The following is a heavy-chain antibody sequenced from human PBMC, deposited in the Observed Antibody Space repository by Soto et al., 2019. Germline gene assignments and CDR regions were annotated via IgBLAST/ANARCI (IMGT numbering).Heavy chain of an antibody. V-gene: IGHV1-2*02. CDR3: ARKSLYGSGSSFDF. J-gene: IGHJ5*01. Sequence: QVQLVQSGAEVKKPGASVRVSCKASGYTFTDYYMHWVRQAPGQGLEWMAWINPNTGDTKYDQKFQGRVTVTRDTSTRILYMELSSLRSDDTAIYYCARKSLYGSGSSFDFWGQGTLVTVSS. D-gene: IGHD3-10*01. CDR2: INPNTGDT. CDR1: GYTFTDYY.